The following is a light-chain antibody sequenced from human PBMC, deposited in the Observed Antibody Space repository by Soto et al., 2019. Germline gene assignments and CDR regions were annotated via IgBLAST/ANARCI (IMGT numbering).Light chain of an antibody. CDR1: QSVSSD. J-gene: IGKJ1*01. CDR3: QQYGSSGT. CDR2: GAS. V-gene: IGKV3-20*01. Sequence: EIVLTQSPGTLSLSPGERATLSCRASQSVSSDLAWYHQKPGQAPRLLIYGASNRATGIPDRFSGSGSGTDFTLTISRLEPEDFAVYYCQQYGSSGTFGQGTKVDNK.